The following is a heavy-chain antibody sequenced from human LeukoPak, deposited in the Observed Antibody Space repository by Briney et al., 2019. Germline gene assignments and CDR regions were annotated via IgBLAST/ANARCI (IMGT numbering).Heavy chain of an antibody. V-gene: IGHV5-51*01. CDR2: IYPGDSDT. J-gene: IGHJ4*02. CDR1: GYNFNNYW. D-gene: IGHD5-24*01. CDR3: ARLAKARKDGYNFGFDY. Sequence: GESLKTSCKGSGYNFNNYWIGWVRQMPGKGPEWMGMIYPGDSDTRNSPSFQGQVIISADKSISTAYLQWSSLKASDTAIYYCARLAKARKDGYNFGFDYWGQGTLVTVSS.